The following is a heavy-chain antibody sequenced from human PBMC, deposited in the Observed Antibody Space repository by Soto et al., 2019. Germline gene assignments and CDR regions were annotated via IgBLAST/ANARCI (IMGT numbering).Heavy chain of an antibody. CDR3: ATGGSGWLFDY. Sequence: ATAADSCSDARYTVTELTSHWVPQDPGKGLEWMGGFDPEDGETIYAQKFQGRVTMTEDTSTDTAYMELSSLRSEDTAVYYCATGGSGWLFDYWGQGTLVTVSS. CDR1: RYTVTELT. D-gene: IGHD6-19*01. CDR2: FDPEDGET. J-gene: IGHJ4*02. V-gene: IGHV1-24*01.